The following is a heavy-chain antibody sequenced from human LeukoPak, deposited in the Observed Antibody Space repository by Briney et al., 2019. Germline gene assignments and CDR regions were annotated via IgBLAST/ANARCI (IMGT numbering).Heavy chain of an antibody. J-gene: IGHJ5*02. D-gene: IGHD1-1*01. V-gene: IGHV4-59*01. CDR1: GGSISSYY. CDR3: ARVNRGGTTGTVDWFDP. Sequence: SETLSLTCTVSGGSISSYYWSWLRQPPGKGLEWIGYIYYSGSTNYNPSLKSRVTISVDTSKNQFSLKLSSVTAADTAVYYCARVNRGGTTGTVDWFDPWGQGTLVTVSS. CDR2: IYYSGST.